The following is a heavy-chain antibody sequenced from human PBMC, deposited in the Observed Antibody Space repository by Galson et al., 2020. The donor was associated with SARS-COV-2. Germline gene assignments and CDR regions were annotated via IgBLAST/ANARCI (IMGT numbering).Heavy chain of an antibody. V-gene: IGHV3-30*18. Sequence: GSLRLSCAASGFTFSSYGMHWVRQAPGKGLEWVAVISYDGSNKYYADSVKGRFTISRDNSKNTLYLQMNSLRAEDTAVYYCAKAVIFGTPDSAPSSSEFPPWFAGGMDVWGQGTTVTVSS. CDR1: GFTFSSYG. J-gene: IGHJ6*02. CDR2: ISYDGSNK. CDR3: AKAVIFGTPDSAPSSSEFPPWFAGGMDV. D-gene: IGHD3-3*01.